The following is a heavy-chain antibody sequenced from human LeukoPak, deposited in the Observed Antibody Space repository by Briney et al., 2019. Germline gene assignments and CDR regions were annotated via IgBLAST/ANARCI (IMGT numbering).Heavy chain of an antibody. J-gene: IGHJ4*02. CDR3: ATRVGATTAFDY. CDR1: GGTFSSYA. D-gene: IGHD1-26*01. Sequence: ASVKVCCKASGGTFSSYAISWVRQAPGQGLEWMGGIIPIFGTANYAQKFQGRVTITADESTSTAYMELSSLRSEDTAVYYCATRVGATTAFDYWGQGTLVTVSS. CDR2: IIPIFGTA. V-gene: IGHV1-69*13.